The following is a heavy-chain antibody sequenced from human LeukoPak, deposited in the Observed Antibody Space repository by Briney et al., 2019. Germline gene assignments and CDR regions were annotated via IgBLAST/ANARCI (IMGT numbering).Heavy chain of an antibody. J-gene: IGHJ4*02. D-gene: IGHD4-17*01. Sequence: GGSLRVSCAASGFTFSSYGMHWVRQAPGKGLEWVAIISYDGSNKYYADSVKGRFTISRDNSKNTLYLQMNSLRAEDTAVYYCAILPTVTFDYWGQGALVNVSS. CDR3: AILPTVTFDY. CDR1: GFTFSSYG. V-gene: IGHV3-30*03. CDR2: ISYDGSNK.